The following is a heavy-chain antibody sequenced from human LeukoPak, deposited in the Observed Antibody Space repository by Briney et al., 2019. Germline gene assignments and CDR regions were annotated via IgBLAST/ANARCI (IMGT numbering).Heavy chain of an antibody. V-gene: IGHV3-30*18. CDR1: GFTFSSYG. Sequence: GRSLRLSCAASGFTFSSYGMHWVRQAPGKGLEWVAVLSYDGSDKYYADSVKGRFTISRDNSKNTVYLQMNSLRAEDTAVYYCAKDLFRVPSIDYWGQGTLVTVSS. CDR2: LSYDGSDK. D-gene: IGHD2-21*01. J-gene: IGHJ4*02. CDR3: AKDLFRVPSIDY.